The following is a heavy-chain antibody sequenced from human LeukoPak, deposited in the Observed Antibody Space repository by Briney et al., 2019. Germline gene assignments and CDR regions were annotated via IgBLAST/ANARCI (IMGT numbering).Heavy chain of an antibody. J-gene: IGHJ6*03. D-gene: IGHD2-2*01. CDR1: GFTFSSYG. CDR3: AKEEVDCSSTSCPKDYYYYMDV. CDR2: IRYVGGNK. V-gene: IGHV3-30*02. Sequence: AGGSLRLSCAASGFTFSSYGMHWVRQAPGKGLGWVAFIRYVGGNKYYADSVKGRFTISRDNSKNTLYLQMNSLRAEDTAVYYCAKEEVDCSSTSCPKDYYYYMDVWGKGTTVTVSS.